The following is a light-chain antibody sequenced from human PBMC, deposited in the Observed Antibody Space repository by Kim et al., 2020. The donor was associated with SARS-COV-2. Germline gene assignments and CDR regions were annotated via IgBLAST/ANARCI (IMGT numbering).Light chain of an antibody. CDR1: SPNIGAGYD. CDR3: QSYDSSLSAFYV. Sequence: VNISCPGSSPNIGAGYDVHWYQQLPGTAPKLLIYGNSNRPSGVPDRFSGSKSGTSASLAITGLQAEDEADYYCQSYDSSLSAFYVFGTGTKVTVL. J-gene: IGLJ1*01. CDR2: GNS. V-gene: IGLV1-40*01.